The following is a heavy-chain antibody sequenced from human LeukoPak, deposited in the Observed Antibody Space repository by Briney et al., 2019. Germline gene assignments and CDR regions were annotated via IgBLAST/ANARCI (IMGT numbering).Heavy chain of an antibody. CDR2: NYHSGST. V-gene: IGHV4-30-2*01. D-gene: IGHD4-17*01. Sequence: PSETLSLTCAVSGGSISSGGYSWSWIRQPPGKGLEWIGYNYHSGSTYYNPSLKSRVTISVDRSKNQFSLKLSSVTAANTAVYYCARDVRGDFYFDYWGQGTLVTVSS. CDR1: GGSISSGGYS. J-gene: IGHJ4*02. CDR3: ARDVRGDFYFDY.